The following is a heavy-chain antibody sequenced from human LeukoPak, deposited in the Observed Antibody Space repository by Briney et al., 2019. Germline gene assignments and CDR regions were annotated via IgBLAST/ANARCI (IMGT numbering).Heavy chain of an antibody. J-gene: IGHJ4*02. CDR2: INPNSGGT. V-gene: IGHV1-2*04. CDR3: ARDFGSSGWYPGY. Sequence: GASVKVSCKASGYTFSGHYLHWVRQAPGQVLEWMGWINPNSGGTNYAQKFQGWVTMTRDTSISTAYMELSRLRSDDTAVYYCARDFGSSGWYPGYWGQGTLVTVSS. CDR1: GYTFSGHY. D-gene: IGHD6-19*01.